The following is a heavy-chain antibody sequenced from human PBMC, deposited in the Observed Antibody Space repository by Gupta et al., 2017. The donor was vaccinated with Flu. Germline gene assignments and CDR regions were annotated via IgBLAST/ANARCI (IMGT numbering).Heavy chain of an antibody. CDR3: ARHIGGNCSSTSCYRNHFDY. V-gene: IGHV4-39*01. CDR2: IYYSGST. D-gene: IGHD2-2*01. CDR1: GGSISSSSYY. Sequence: QLQLQESGPGLVKPSETLSLTCTVSGGSISSSSYYWGWLRQPPGEGLEWIGSIYYSGSTYYNPSLKSRVTISVDTSKNQFSLKLSSVTAADTAVYYCARHIGGNCSSTSCYRNHFDYWGQGTLVTVSS. J-gene: IGHJ4*02.